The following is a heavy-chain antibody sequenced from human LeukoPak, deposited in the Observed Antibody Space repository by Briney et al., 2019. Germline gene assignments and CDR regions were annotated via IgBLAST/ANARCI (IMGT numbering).Heavy chain of an antibody. CDR1: GGSISSGSYY. V-gene: IGHV4-61*10. J-gene: IGHJ4*02. CDR3: ARGGGELSTD. D-gene: IGHD3-16*02. CDR2: IYYSGST. Sequence: SQTLSLTCTVSGGSISSGSYYWSWIRQPAGKGLEWIGYIYYSGSTNYNPSLKSRVTISVDTSKNQFSLKLSSVTAADTAVYYCARGGGELSTDWGQGTLVTVSS.